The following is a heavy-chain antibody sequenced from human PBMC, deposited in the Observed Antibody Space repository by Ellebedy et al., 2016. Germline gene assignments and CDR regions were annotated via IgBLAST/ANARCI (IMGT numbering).Heavy chain of an antibody. J-gene: IGHJ6*02. CDR1: GGSISGTTSY. V-gene: IGHV4-39*07. Sequence: SETLSLTCTVSGGSISGTTSYWGWIRQPPGKGLEWIGEINHSGSTNYNPSLKSRVTISVDTSKNQFSLKLSSVTAADTAVYYCATGGVIVFHYYGMDVWGQGTTVTVSS. CDR3: ATGGVIVFHYYGMDV. D-gene: IGHD3-16*02. CDR2: INHSGST.